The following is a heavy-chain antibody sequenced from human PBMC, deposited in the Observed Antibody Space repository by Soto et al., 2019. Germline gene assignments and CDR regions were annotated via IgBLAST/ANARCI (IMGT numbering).Heavy chain of an antibody. Sequence: ASVKVSCKASGYTFTSYAMHWVRQAPGQRLEWMGWINAGNGNTKYSQKFQGRVTITRDTSASTAYMELSSLRSEDTAVYYCARDYYDSSGRPTIDYWGQGTLVTVSA. CDR3: ARDYYDSSGRPTIDY. J-gene: IGHJ4*02. CDR2: INAGNGNT. D-gene: IGHD3-22*01. V-gene: IGHV1-3*01. CDR1: GYTFTSYA.